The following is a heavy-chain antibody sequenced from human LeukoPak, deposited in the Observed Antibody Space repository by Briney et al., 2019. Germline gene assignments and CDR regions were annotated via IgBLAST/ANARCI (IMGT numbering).Heavy chain of an antibody. D-gene: IGHD2-15*01. CDR2: ISYDGSDK. CDR1: GFTFSSYG. CDR3: AKGAVYCTGTGCYFFDY. Sequence: PGRSLRLSCAASGFTFSSYGMHWVRQAPGKGLGWVAVISYDGSDKYYADSVKGRFTISRDNSKNTLYLQMNSLRTEDTAVYYCAKGAVYCTGTGCYFFDYWGQGTLVTVSS. V-gene: IGHV3-30*18. J-gene: IGHJ4*02.